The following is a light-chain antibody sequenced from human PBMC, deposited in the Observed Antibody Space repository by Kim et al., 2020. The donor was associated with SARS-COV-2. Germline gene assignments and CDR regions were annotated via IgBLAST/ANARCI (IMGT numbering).Light chain of an antibody. CDR1: GSDVGGYNY. V-gene: IGLV2-14*03. CDR3: SSYTSSSTLAV. CDR2: DVS. Sequence: SITISCTGTGSDVGGYNYVSWYQQHPGKAPKLMIYDVSNRPSGVSNRFSGSKSGNTASLTISGLQAEDEADYYCSSYTSSSTLAVFGGGTKVTVL. J-gene: IGLJ2*01.